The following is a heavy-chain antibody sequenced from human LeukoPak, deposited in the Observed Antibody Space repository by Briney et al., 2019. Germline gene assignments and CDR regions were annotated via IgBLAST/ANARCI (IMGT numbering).Heavy chain of an antibody. D-gene: IGHD3-10*01. J-gene: IGHJ6*02. CDR3: TKLWFGQAHPGEYGMDV. Sequence: GGSLRLSCAASGFTFSGFAMHWVRQASGKGLEWVGRIRSKANSYATAYAASVKGRFTISRDDSKNTAYLQMNSLKTEDTAVYYCTKLWFGQAHPGEYGMDVWGQGTTVTVSS. CDR1: GFTFSGFA. V-gene: IGHV3-73*01. CDR2: IRSKANSYAT.